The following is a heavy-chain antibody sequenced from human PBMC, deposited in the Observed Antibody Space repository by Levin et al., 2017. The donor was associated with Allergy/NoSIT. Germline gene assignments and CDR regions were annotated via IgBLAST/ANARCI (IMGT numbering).Heavy chain of an antibody. J-gene: IGHJ6*02. CDR2: ISYDGSNK. Sequence: GGSLRLSCAASGFTFSSYAMHWVRQAPGKGLEWVAVISYDGSNKYYADSVKGRFTISRDNSKNTLYLQMNSLRAEDTAVYYCARDMGITMVRGVIARTSYYYGMDVWGQGTTVTVSS. CDR3: ARDMGITMVRGVIARTSYYYGMDV. D-gene: IGHD3-10*01. CDR1: GFTFSSYA. V-gene: IGHV3-30-3*01.